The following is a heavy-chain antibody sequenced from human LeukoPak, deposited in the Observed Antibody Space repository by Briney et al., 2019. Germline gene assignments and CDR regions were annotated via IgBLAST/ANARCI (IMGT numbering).Heavy chain of an antibody. V-gene: IGHV3-23*01. Sequence: PGGSLRLSCAASGFSFSSYGMSWVRQAPGKGLEWVSAISNNGGYTYYADSVQGRFTISRDNFKSTLCLQMNSLRAEDTAVYYCAKQLGYCSDGSCYFPYWGQGTLVTVSS. CDR1: GFSFSSYG. CDR3: AKQLGYCSDGSCYFPY. CDR2: ISNNGGYT. D-gene: IGHD2-15*01. J-gene: IGHJ4*02.